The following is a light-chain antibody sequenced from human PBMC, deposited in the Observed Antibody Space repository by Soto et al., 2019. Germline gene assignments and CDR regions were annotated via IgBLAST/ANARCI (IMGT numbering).Light chain of an antibody. J-gene: IGLJ1*01. CDR3: CSYADGSIYF. CDR2: YVD. Sequence: QSALTQPASVSGSPGQSITISCTGTSRDVGAYDYVSWYLQYPDKAPQLLIYYVDHRPSGVSSRFSGSKSGNTASLTISGLQAEDEGVYYCCSYADGSIYFFGTGTKVTVL. V-gene: IGLV2-14*03. CDR1: SRDVGAYDY.